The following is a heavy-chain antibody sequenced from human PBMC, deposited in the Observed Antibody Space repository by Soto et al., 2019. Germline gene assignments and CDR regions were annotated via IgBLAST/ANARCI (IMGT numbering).Heavy chain of an antibody. CDR1: GFSLRGYS. D-gene: IGHD4-17*01. Sequence: EVQLVESGGGLVQPGGSLRLSCAASGFSLRGYSMSWVRQAPGKGLEWVSYISGTGSSIYADSVKGRFTISRDNAKNSAYLQMNSLGDDDTDVYYCARGARNGDYGDYWGQGTLVTVSS. CDR2: ISGTGSSI. CDR3: ARGARNGDYGDY. V-gene: IGHV3-48*02. J-gene: IGHJ4*02.